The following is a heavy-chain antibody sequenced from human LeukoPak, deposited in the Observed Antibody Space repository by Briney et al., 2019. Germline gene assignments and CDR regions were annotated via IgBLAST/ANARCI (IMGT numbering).Heavy chain of an antibody. J-gene: IGHJ3*02. CDR3: ARDPKGGFSYGWGAFDI. CDR1: GFTFSSHA. Sequence: GRSLRLSCAASGFTFSSHAMHWVRQAPGKGLEWVAIISYDGNNKYYADSVKGRFIISRDNSKNTLYLQMNSLRAEDTAIYYCARDPKGGFSYGWGAFDIWGQGTMATVSS. D-gene: IGHD5-18*01. V-gene: IGHV3-30-3*01. CDR2: ISYDGNNK.